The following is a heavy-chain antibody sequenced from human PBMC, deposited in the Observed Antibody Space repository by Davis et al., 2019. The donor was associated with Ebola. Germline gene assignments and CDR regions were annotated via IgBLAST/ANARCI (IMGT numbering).Heavy chain of an antibody. CDR1: GSTFSSYW. V-gene: IGHV3-74*01. CDR2: INTDGSFT. D-gene: IGHD2-2*01. J-gene: IGHJ4*02. CDR3: ARSSYQPDW. Sequence: PAGSLTLSCAASGSTFSSYWMHWVRHTPGKGLVWVSRINTDGSFTDYADSVKGRFTISSDNARNTVSLQMNSLRAEDTALYYCARSSYQPDWWGQGTLVTVSS.